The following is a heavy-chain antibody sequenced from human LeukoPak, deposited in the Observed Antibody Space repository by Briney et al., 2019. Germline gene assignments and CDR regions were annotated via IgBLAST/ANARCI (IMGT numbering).Heavy chain of an antibody. CDR2: ISAYNGDT. CDR3: ARKISGYAQGGNWFAP. J-gene: IGHJ5*02. Sequence: GASVKVSCKASGYTFTSYGISWVRQAPGQGLEWMGWISAYNGDTNYEQKLQGRVTMTTDTSTSTAYMELRSLRSDDTAVYYCARKISGYAQGGNWFAPWGQEPLVTVPS. CDR1: GYTFTSYG. V-gene: IGHV1-18*01. D-gene: IGHD5-12*01.